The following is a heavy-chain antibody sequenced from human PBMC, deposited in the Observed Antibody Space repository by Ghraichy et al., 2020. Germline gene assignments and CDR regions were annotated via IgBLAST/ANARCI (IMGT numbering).Heavy chain of an antibody. CDR1: GFTFSRYW. V-gene: IGHV3-74*01. CDR3: ARAGGYNLFDY. J-gene: IGHJ4*02. D-gene: IGHD5-24*01. Sequence: GGSLRLSCAASGFTFSRYWMHWVRQAPGKGLVWVSRINSDGSSTNYADSVKGRFTISRDNAKNTLYLQMNSLRAEDTAVYYCARAGGYNLFDYWGQGTLVTVSS. CDR2: INSDGSST.